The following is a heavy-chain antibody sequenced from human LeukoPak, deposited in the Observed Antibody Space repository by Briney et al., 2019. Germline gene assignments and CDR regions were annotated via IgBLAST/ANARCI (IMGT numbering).Heavy chain of an antibody. V-gene: IGHV3-23*01. D-gene: IGHD3-9*01. Sequence: GGSLRLSRAASGFTFSSYAMSWVRQAPGKGLEWVSAISGSGGSTYYADSVKGRFTISRDNAKSSLYLQMNALRYEDTAIYYCARDHDWAFDLWGQGTLVTVSS. CDR1: GFTFSSYA. CDR3: ARDHDWAFDL. CDR2: ISGSGGST. J-gene: IGHJ4*02.